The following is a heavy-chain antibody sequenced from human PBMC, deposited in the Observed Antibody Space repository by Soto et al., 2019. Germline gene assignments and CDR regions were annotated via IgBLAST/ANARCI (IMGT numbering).Heavy chain of an antibody. CDR1: GYTFTHYY. CDR2: INPGGGYT. J-gene: IGHJ4*02. D-gene: IGHD3-22*01. V-gene: IGHV1-46*01. CDR3: GREYFDSRGTPPCD. Sequence: QVQLVHSGAEVKKPGASVKVSCKTSGYTFTHYYMHWVRLAPGQGLEWMGVINPGGGYTTYAQKFQGRVTMTRDTSTSTVYMELRSLKSEDTAVYYCGREYFDSRGTPPCDWGQGTLVTVSS.